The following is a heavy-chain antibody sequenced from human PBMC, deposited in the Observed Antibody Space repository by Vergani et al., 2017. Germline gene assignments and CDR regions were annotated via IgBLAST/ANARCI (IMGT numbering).Heavy chain of an antibody. V-gene: IGHV2-5*01. CDR1: GFSLSTSGVG. Sequence: QITLKESGPTLVKPTQTLTLTCTFSGFSLSTSGVGVGWIRQPPGKALEWLALIYWNDDKRYSPSLKSRLTITKDTSKNQMVLTMTNMDPVDTATYYCAHETITNYYYYGMDVWDQGTTVTVSS. CDR3: AHETITNYYYYGMDV. J-gene: IGHJ6*02. CDR2: IYWNDDK. D-gene: IGHD3-3*01.